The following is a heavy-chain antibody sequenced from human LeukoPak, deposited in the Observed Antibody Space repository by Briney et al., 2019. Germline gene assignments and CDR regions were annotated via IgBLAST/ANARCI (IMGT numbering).Heavy chain of an antibody. CDR1: GYTFTNYG. Sequence: GASVKVSCKASGYTFTNYGISWVRQAPGQGLEWMGGIIPIFGTANYAQKFQGRVTITADESTSTAYMELSSLRSEDTAVYYCAREVRGYYDSSGYSRFFDYWGQGTLVTVSS. CDR2: IIPIFGTA. D-gene: IGHD3-22*01. J-gene: IGHJ4*02. V-gene: IGHV1-69*13. CDR3: AREVRGYYDSSGYSRFFDY.